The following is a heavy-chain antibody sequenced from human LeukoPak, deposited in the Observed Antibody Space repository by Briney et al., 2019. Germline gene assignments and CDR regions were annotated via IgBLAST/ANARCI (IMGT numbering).Heavy chain of an antibody. J-gene: IGHJ4*02. CDR1: GFTFTTYP. V-gene: IGHV3-30*04. CDR3: ARDRHIAAAGYYFDY. Sequence: GGSLRLSCTASGFTFTTYPMHWVRQAPGKGLEWVAVIADDGKDKHYVESVKGRFTISRDNSKNTLYLQMNSLRVEDTAVYYCARDRHIAAAGYYFDYWGQGTLATVSS. D-gene: IGHD6-25*01. CDR2: IADDGKDK.